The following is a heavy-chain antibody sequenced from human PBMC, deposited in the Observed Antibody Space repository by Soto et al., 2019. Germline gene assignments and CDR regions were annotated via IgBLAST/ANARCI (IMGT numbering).Heavy chain of an antibody. CDR2: FDPENTDT. D-gene: IGHD3-10*01. V-gene: IGHV1-24*01. CDR3: ATVGFFPLKTFDS. CDR1: GYRLIELS. J-gene: IGHJ4*02. Sequence: ASVRVSCKVSGYRLIELSMHWVRQAPGKGLEWMGGFDPENTDTTYAQKFQGRVIMTEDISSDTAYMELSSLRSEDTAMYFCATVGFFPLKTFDSSCPATLVTV.